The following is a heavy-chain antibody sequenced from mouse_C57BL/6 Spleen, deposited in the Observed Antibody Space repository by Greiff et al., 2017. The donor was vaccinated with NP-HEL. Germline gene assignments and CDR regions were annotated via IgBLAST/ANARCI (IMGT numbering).Heavy chain of an antibody. Sequence: DVMLVESGGDLVKPGGSLKLSCAASGFTFSSYGMSWVRQTPDKRLEWVATISSGGSYTYYPDSVKGRFTISRDNAKNTLYLQMSSLKSEDTAMYYCARHNFGRDYAMDYWGQGTSVTVSS. V-gene: IGHV5-6*02. CDR1: GFTFSSYG. D-gene: IGHD1-3*01. CDR3: ARHNFGRDYAMDY. CDR2: ISSGGSYT. J-gene: IGHJ4*01.